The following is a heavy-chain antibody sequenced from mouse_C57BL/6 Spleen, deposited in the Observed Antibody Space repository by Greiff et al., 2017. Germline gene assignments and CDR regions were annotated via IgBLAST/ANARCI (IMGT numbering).Heavy chain of an antibody. CDR3: ARLYYDYDEGYFDV. Sequence: QVQLQQPGAELVRPGSSVKLSCKASGYTFTSYWMHWVKQRPIQGLEWIGNIDPSDSETHYNQKFKDKATLTVDKSSSTAYMQLSSLTSEDSAVYYCARLYYDYDEGYFDVWGTGTTVTVSS. CDR1: GYTFTSYW. J-gene: IGHJ1*03. V-gene: IGHV1-52*01. D-gene: IGHD2-4*01. CDR2: IDPSDSET.